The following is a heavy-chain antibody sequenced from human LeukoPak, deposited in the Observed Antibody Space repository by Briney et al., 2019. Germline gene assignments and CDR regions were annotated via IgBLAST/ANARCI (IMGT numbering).Heavy chain of an antibody. D-gene: IGHD6-13*01. J-gene: IGHJ4*02. CDR3: AKRPRIAAAGTNFDY. CDR2: ISGSGGNT. CDR1: GFTFSNYA. Sequence: GGSLRLSCAASGFTFSNYAMSWVRQAPGKGLEWVSAISGSGGNTYYADSVKGRCTITRDNSNNILYLQMNSLEAGDTAVYYCAKRPRIAAAGTNFDYWGQGTLLIVPS. V-gene: IGHV3-23*01.